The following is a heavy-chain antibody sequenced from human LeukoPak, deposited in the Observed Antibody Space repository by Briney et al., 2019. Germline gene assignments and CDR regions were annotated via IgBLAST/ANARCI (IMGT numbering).Heavy chain of an antibody. CDR3: ARHEKPLDAFDI. J-gene: IGHJ3*02. CDR2: INYSGST. Sequence: SETLSLTCTVSGGSISSYYWSWIRQPPGKGLEWIGYINYSGSTNYNPSLKSRVTISVDTSKNQFSLKLSSVTAADTAVYYCARHEKPLDAFDIWGQGTMVTVSS. CDR1: GGSISSYY. V-gene: IGHV4-59*08.